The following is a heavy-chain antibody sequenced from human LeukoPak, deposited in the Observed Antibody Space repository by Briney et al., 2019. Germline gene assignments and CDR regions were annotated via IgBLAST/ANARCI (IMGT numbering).Heavy chain of an antibody. CDR1: GGTFSSYA. CDR2: IIPIFGTA. CDR3: ARDPSMVRGENTPYFDY. J-gene: IGHJ4*02. V-gene: IGHV1-69*01. D-gene: IGHD3-10*01. Sequence: SSVKVSCKASGGTFSSYAISWVRQAPGQGLEWMGGIIPIFGTADYAKKFQGRVTITAEESTSTAYMDLSSLRSEDTAVYYCARDPSMVRGENTPYFDYWGQGKPVTVSS.